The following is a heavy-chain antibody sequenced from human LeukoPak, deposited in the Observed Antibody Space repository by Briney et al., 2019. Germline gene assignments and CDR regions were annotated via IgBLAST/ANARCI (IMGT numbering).Heavy chain of an antibody. J-gene: IGHJ5*02. CDR1: GFTFSSYS. V-gene: IGHV3-48*01. Sequence: GGSLRLSCAASGFTFSSYSMNWVRQVPGKGLEWVSYISSSSSTIYYADSLKGRFTISRDNAKNSLYLQMNSLRAEDTAVYYCARAPPPTMIVGFDPWGQGTLVTVSS. D-gene: IGHD3-22*01. CDR3: ARAPPPTMIVGFDP. CDR2: ISSSSSTI.